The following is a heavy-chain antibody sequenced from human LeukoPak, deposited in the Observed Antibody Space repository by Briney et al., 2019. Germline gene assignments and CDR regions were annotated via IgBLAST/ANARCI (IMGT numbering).Heavy chain of an antibody. D-gene: IGHD3-3*01. CDR3: ARDSPVQRSDYFDY. Sequence: PSETLSLTCTVSGVSINFDNYYWSWIRQPAGKGLEWIGRAYTSGSTTYNPSLKSRVTISIDTSKNQFSLEMTSVTAADSAVYYCARDSPVQRSDYFDYWGQGALVAVSS. CDR2: AYTSGST. CDR1: GVSINFDNYY. J-gene: IGHJ4*02. V-gene: IGHV4-61*02.